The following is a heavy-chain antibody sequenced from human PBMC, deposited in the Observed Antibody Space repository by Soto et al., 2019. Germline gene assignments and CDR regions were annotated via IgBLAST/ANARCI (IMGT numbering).Heavy chain of an antibody. CDR1: GGSISSSNW. Sequence: ASETLSLTCAVSGGSISSSNWWSWVRQPPGKGLEGIGESYHSGSTNYNPSLKSRVTISVDKSKHHFSLKLSSVTAADTAVYYCARDFARLVAAGRDYWGQGTLVPVSS. V-gene: IGHV4-4*02. D-gene: IGHD6-13*01. J-gene: IGHJ4*02. CDR2: SYHSGST. CDR3: ARDFARLVAAGRDY.